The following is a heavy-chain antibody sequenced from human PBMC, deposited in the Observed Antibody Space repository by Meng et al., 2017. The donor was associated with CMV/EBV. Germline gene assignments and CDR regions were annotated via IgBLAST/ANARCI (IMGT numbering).Heavy chain of an antibody. CDR2: INPNSGGT. D-gene: IGHD6-6*01. J-gene: IGHJ6*02. CDR1: GYTFTGYY. Sequence: ASVKVSCKASGYTFTGYYMHWVRQAPGQGLEWMGWINPNSGGTNYAQKFQGRVTMTRDTSISTAYMELSRLRSDDTAVYYCARSHSSSYYYYYYGMDVWGQGTTVTAP. V-gene: IGHV1-2*02. CDR3: ARSHSSSYYYYYYGMDV.